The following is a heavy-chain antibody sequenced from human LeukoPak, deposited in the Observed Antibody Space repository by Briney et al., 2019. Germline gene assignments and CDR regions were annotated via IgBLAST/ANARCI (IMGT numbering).Heavy chain of an antibody. CDR3: ARRENYYYYYGMDV. J-gene: IGHJ6*02. Sequence: SVNASCKASGYTFTSYDINWARQATRQGREWMGWMNPNSGNTGYAQKLQGRVTMTRNTSISTAYMELSSLRSEETAVYYCARRENYYYYYGMDVWGQGTTVTVSS. CDR1: GYTFTSYD. V-gene: IGHV1-8*01. CDR2: MNPNSGNT. D-gene: IGHD5-24*01.